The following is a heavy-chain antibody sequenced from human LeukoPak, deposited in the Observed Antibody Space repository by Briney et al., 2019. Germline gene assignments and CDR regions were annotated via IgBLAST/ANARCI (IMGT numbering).Heavy chain of an antibody. CDR1: GFTVSSNY. Sequence: GGSLRLSCAASGFTVSSNYMSWVRQAPGKGLEWVSVIYSGGSTYYADSVKGRFTISRDNSKNTLSLQMNSLRAEDTAVYYCAIPRHSGTTRAFDYWGQGTLVTVSS. J-gene: IGHJ4*02. CDR3: AIPRHSGTTRAFDY. V-gene: IGHV3-53*01. D-gene: IGHD1-7*01. CDR2: IYSGGST.